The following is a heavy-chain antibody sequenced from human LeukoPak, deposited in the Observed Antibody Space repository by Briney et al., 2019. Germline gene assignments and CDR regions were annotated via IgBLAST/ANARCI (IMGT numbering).Heavy chain of an antibody. V-gene: IGHV4-30-2*01. D-gene: IGHD3-10*01. Sequence: TSETLSLTCAVSGGSISSGGYSWSWIRQPPGKGLEWIEYIYHSGSTYYNPSLKSRVTISVDRSKNQFSLKLSSVTAADTAVYYCARGGAGSGSYYDNWGQGTLVTVSS. J-gene: IGHJ4*02. CDR1: GGSISSGGYS. CDR3: ARGGAGSGSYYDN. CDR2: IYHSGST.